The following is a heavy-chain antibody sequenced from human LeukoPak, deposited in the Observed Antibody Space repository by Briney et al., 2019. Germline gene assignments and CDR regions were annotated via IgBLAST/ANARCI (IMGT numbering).Heavy chain of an antibody. D-gene: IGHD2-15*01. Sequence: PGGSVRLSCAACGFTFSIHAMNWVRQAPGEGLELVSSISGGGESTYNADSVKGRFIISRDNSKDTLYLQMNSLRAEDTAVYYCAKGEGGVCSSSSCSTYFGYWGQGTLVTVSS. CDR1: GFTFSIHA. V-gene: IGHV3-23*01. CDR3: AKGEGGVCSSSSCSTYFGY. CDR2: ISGGGEST. J-gene: IGHJ4*02.